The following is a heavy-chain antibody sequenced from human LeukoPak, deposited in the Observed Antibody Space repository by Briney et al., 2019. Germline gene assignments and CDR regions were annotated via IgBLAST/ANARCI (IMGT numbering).Heavy chain of an antibody. J-gene: IGHJ4*02. CDR2: ISWNSGSI. Sequence: GRSLRLSCAASGFTFSSYGMHWVRQAPGKGLEWVSGISWNSGSIGYADSVKGRFTISRDNAKNSLYLQMNSLRAEDTALYYCAKGGSYYYGSGSYLYYFDYWGQGTLVTVSS. CDR1: GFTFSSYG. CDR3: AKGGSYYYGSGSYLYYFDY. D-gene: IGHD3-10*01. V-gene: IGHV3-9*01.